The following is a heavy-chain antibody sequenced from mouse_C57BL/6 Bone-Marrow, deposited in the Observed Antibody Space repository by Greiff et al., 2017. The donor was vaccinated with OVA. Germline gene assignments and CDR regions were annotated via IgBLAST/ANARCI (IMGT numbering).Heavy chain of an antibody. Sequence: DVHLVESGGDLVKPGGSLKLSCAASGFTFSSYGMSWVRQTPDKRLEWVATISSGGSYTYYPDSVKGRFTISRDNAKNTLYLQMSSLKSEDTGVYYCARQGVDYWGQGTSVTVSS. CDR3: ARQGVDY. V-gene: IGHV5-6*01. J-gene: IGHJ4*01. CDR1: GFTFSSYG. CDR2: ISSGGSYT.